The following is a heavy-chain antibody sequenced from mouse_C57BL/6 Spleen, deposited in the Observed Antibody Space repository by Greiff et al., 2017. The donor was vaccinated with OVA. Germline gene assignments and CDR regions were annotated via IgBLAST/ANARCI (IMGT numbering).Heavy chain of an antibody. CDR2: ISGGGGNT. Sequence: EVKLVESGGGLVKPGGSLKLSCAASGFTFSSYTMSWVRQTPEERLEWVATISGGGGNTYYPDSVKGRFTNSRDNAKNTLYLQMSSLRSEDTALYYCARHELDWFAYWGQGALVTVAA. D-gene: IGHD1-3*01. J-gene: IGHJ3*01. V-gene: IGHV5-9*01. CDR3: ARHELDWFAY. CDR1: GFTFSSYT.